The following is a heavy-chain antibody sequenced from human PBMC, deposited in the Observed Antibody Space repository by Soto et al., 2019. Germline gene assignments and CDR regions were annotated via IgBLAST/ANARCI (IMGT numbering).Heavy chain of an antibody. CDR2: ISYDGSNK. D-gene: IGHD6-19*01. Sequence: QVQLVESGGGVVQPGRSLRLSCAASGFTFSSYGMHWVRQAPGKGLEWVAVISYDGSNKYYADSVKGRFTISRDNSKNTLYLQMNRLRAEDTAVYYCAKVKYSSGWHKDYYYGMDVWGQGTTVTVSS. J-gene: IGHJ6*02. CDR3: AKVKYSSGWHKDYYYGMDV. CDR1: GFTFSSYG. V-gene: IGHV3-30*18.